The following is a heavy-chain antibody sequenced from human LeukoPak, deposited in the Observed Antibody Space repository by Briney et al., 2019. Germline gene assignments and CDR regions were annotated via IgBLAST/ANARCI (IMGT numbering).Heavy chain of an antibody. Sequence: GGSLRLSCAASGFTFRSYAMSWIRQAPGKGLEWVSYISSSGSTIYYADSVKGRFTISRDNAKDSLYLQMNSLRAEDTAVYYCARARSYYYDSSGYTWGQGTLVTVSS. CDR1: GFTFRSYA. CDR2: ISSSGSTI. J-gene: IGHJ5*02. V-gene: IGHV3-11*01. CDR3: ARARSYYYDSSGYT. D-gene: IGHD3-22*01.